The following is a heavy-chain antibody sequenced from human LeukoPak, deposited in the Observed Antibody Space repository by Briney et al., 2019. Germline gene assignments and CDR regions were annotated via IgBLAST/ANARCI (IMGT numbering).Heavy chain of an antibody. CDR3: ARHGTTMFDPFDY. CDR1: GYSFTSYW. D-gene: IGHD3-10*02. Sequence: GESLKIFCKGSGYSFTSYWLGWVRQMPGKGLEWMGIIYPGDSDTRYSPSFQGQVTISADKSISTAYLQWSSLKASDTAMYYCARHGTTMFDPFDYWGQGTLVTVSS. V-gene: IGHV5-51*01. J-gene: IGHJ4*02. CDR2: IYPGDSDT.